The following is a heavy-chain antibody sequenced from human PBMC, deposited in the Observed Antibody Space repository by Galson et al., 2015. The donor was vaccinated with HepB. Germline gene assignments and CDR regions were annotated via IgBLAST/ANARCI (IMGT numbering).Heavy chain of an antibody. D-gene: IGHD2-15*01. CDR3: VRGPLYCSGGGCYSLFDY. CDR1: GFTFSSNW. J-gene: IGHJ4*02. CDR2: INNDESAT. V-gene: IGHV3-74*01. Sequence: SLRLSCAASGFTFSSNWMHWVRQAPGKGLVWVSRINNDESATRYADSVKGRFTISRDNAKNTLYLQMNSLRAEDTAVYYCVRGPLYCSGGGCYSLFDYWGQGTLATVSS.